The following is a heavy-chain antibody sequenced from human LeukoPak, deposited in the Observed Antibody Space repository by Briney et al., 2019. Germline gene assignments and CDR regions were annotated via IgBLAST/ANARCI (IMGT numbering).Heavy chain of an antibody. CDR3: AKDRSSGWTNWFDP. V-gene: IGHV3-23*01. D-gene: IGHD6-19*01. CDR2: ISSGAST. J-gene: IGHJ5*02. Sequence: GGSLRLSCAASGFTFSNYAMSWVRQAPGKGLEWVSAISSGASTYYADSVKGRFTISRDNSKDTLYLQMNSLRAEDTVVYYCAKDRSSGWTNWFDPWGQGTLVTVSS. CDR1: GFTFSNYA.